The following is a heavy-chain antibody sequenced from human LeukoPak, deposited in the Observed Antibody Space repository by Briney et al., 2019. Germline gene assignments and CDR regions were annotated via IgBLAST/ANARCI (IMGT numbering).Heavy chain of an antibody. CDR2: ISAYNGNT. J-gene: IGHJ4*02. Sequence: ASVKVSCKASGYTFTSYATSWVRQAPGQGLEWMGWISAYNGNTNYAQELQGRLTMTTDTSTSTAYMELRSLISDDAAVYYCARSRGYCGGGSCYFDYWGQGTLVTVSS. CDR1: GYTFTSYA. CDR3: ARSRGYCGGGSCYFDY. D-gene: IGHD2-15*01. V-gene: IGHV1-18*01.